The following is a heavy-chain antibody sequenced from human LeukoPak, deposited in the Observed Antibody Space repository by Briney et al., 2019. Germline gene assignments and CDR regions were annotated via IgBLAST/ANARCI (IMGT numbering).Heavy chain of an antibody. CDR1: GFIFRSHA. J-gene: IGHJ4*02. CDR2: VSLSGGST. CDR3: AKSKVVGETRRGLFDY. V-gene: IGHV3-23*01. Sequence: PGGSLRLSCAASGFIFRSHAMSWVRQAPGKGLEWVSSVSLSGGSTYYADSVKDRFTISRDNSKDTLYLQMNGLRAEDMAIYYCAKSKVVGETRRGLFDYWGQGTLVTISS. D-gene: IGHD1-26*01.